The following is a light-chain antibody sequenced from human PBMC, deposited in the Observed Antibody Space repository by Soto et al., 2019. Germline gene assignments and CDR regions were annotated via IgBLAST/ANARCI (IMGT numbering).Light chain of an antibody. CDR3: QQYHIWPSIT. CDR2: GAS. J-gene: IGKJ5*01. Sequence: EVVMTQSPATPSVSPGERAPPSCRASQSVSEYLAWYQQKPGQAPRLLIYGASTRATGIPARFSGSGSGTEFTLTISSLQSEDFAVYYCQQYHIWPSITFGQGTRLEIK. V-gene: IGKV3-15*01. CDR1: QSVSEY.